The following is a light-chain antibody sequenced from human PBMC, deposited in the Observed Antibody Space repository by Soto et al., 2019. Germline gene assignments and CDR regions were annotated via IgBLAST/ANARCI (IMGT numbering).Light chain of an antibody. J-gene: IGKJ4*01. CDR1: QSVSSSY. Sequence: EIVLTQYPGTLSLSPGERATLSCSASQSVSSSYLAWYQQKPGQAPRLLIYGASSRATGIPDRFSGSGSGTDFTLTISRLEPEDVAVYYCQQYGSSPPKLTFGGGTKVEIK. CDR2: GAS. CDR3: QQYGSSPPKLT. V-gene: IGKV3-20*01.